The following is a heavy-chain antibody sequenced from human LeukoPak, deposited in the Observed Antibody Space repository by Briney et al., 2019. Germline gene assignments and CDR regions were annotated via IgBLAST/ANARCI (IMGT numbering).Heavy chain of an antibody. CDR1: GFTFSSYA. D-gene: IGHD2-15*01. V-gene: IGHV3-30-3*01. CDR3: ASSRTSKVVAATYDY. Sequence: HPGGSLRLSCAASGFTFSSYAMHWVRQAPGKGLEWVAVISYDGSNKYYADSVKGRFTISRDNSKNTLYLQMNSLRAEDTAVYYCASSRTSKVVAATYDYWGQGTLVTVSS. CDR2: ISYDGSNK. J-gene: IGHJ4*02.